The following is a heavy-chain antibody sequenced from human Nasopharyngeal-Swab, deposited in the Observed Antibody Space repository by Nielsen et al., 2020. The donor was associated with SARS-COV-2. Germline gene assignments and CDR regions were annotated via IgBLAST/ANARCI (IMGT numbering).Heavy chain of an antibody. CDR2: IYSRGET. J-gene: IGHJ4*02. V-gene: IGHV3-53*01. CDR1: GFSVSYNY. D-gene: IGHD6-13*01. Sequence: GGSLRLSCEVSGFSVSYNYMSWVRQAPGKGLEWVAVIYSRGETHYTDSVRGRFTISRDNSKNMVNLQLKSLRAEDTAVYYCARMDFIASRDYWGQGTLVTVSS. CDR3: ARMDFIASRDY.